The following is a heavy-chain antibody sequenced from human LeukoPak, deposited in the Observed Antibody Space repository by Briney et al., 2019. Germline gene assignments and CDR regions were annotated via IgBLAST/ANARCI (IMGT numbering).Heavy chain of an antibody. Sequence: GESLEISCKGSGYSFTSYWIGWVRQMPGKGLEWMGIIYPGDSDTRYSPSFQGQVTISADKSISTAYLQWSSLKASDTAMYYCARRETGSSGSSHFDYWGQGTLVTVSS. CDR1: GYSFTSYW. D-gene: IGHD3-10*01. V-gene: IGHV5-51*01. CDR3: ARRETGSSGSSHFDY. J-gene: IGHJ4*02. CDR2: IYPGDSDT.